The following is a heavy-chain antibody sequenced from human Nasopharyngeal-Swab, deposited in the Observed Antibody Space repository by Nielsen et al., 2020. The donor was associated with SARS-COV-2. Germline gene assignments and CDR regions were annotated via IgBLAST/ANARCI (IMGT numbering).Heavy chain of an antibody. CDR2: IYYSGST. D-gene: IGHD3-9*01. CDR3: ARDITYYDILTGYFSYWYFDL. V-gene: IGHV4-39*07. Sequence: RQAPGKGLEWIGSIYYSGSTNYNPSLKSRVTISVDTSKNQFSLKLSSVTAADTAVYYCARDITYYDILTGYFSYWYFDLWGRGTLVTVSS. J-gene: IGHJ2*01.